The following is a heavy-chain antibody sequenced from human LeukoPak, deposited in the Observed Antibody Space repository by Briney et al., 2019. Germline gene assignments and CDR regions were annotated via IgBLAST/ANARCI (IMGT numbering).Heavy chain of an antibody. D-gene: IGHD6-19*01. CDR3: ARKEQWLPHDAFDI. CDR2: INHSGST. V-gene: IGHV4-34*01. CDR1: GGSFSGYY. Sequence: PSETLPLTCAVYGGSFSGYYWSWIRQPPGKGLEWIGEINHSGSTNYNPSLKSRVTISVDTSKNQFSLKLSSVTAADTAVYYCARKEQWLPHDAFDIWGQGTMVTVSS. J-gene: IGHJ3*02.